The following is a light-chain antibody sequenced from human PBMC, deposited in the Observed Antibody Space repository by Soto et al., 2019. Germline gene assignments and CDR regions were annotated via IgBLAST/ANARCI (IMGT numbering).Light chain of an antibody. CDR1: QSVSSH. V-gene: IGKV3D-15*01. CDR3: HQYNNWPRT. Sequence: NVMTRTPASLSVSPSKGAPLSCRSSQSVSSHLVCYQTRPGQAPRLIIYGASPRATDIPARFSGSGSGTEITLTISSLLADDYAVDYYHQYNNWPRTFGGGTKVDIK. J-gene: IGKJ4*02. CDR2: GAS.